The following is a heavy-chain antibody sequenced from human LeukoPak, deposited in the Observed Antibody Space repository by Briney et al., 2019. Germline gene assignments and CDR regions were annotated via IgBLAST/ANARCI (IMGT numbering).Heavy chain of an antibody. CDR3: AKGDSSDPFEH. CDR1: GFTFSSYG. V-gene: IGHV3-33*06. D-gene: IGHD3-22*01. J-gene: IGHJ4*02. Sequence: GRSLRLSCTASGFTFSSYGMHWVRQALGKGLEWVAVIWYDGSNQQYADSVKGRFTISRDNSGNTVFLQMNSLRPEDTAVYYCAKGDSSDPFEHWGLGTLVTVSS. CDR2: IWYDGSNQ.